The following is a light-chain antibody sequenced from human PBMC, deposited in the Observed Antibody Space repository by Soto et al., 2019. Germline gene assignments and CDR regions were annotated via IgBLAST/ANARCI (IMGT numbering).Light chain of an antibody. Sequence: DIVMTQSPLSLPVTPGEPASISCRSSQSLLHSNGYIHLDWYLQKPGQSPQLLIYLGSNRASGVPVRVSGSGSGTDFTLKISRVEAEDVGVYYCMQSLHTPRTFGGGTKVEIK. J-gene: IGKJ4*01. V-gene: IGKV2-28*01. CDR1: QSLLHSNGYIH. CDR3: MQSLHTPRT. CDR2: LGS.